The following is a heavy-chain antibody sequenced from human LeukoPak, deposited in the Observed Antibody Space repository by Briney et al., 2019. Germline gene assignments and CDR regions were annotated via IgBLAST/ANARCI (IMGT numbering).Heavy chain of an antibody. D-gene: IGHD6-19*01. CDR2: ISGYDGNT. Sequence: GASVKVSCEASGYTFTSYGISWVRQAPGQGLEWMGWISGYDGNTNYAQKLQGRVTIATDPYTSTAYMELRSLRSDDTAVYYCAREWLRSGWYKDYYYRLDVWGQGTTVTVSS. V-gene: IGHV1-18*01. CDR1: GYTFTSYG. CDR3: AREWLRSGWYKDYYYRLDV. J-gene: IGHJ6*02.